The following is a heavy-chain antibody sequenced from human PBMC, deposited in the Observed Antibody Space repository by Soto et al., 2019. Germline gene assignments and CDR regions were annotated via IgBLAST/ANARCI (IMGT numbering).Heavy chain of an antibody. CDR1: GFTFSNYE. V-gene: IGHV3-48*03. CDR2: ISSGGGSK. D-gene: IGHD4-17*01. J-gene: IGHJ2*01. Sequence: QPGGSLRLSCVGSGFTFSNYEMTWVRQAPGKGPQWVSYISSGGGSKYFAAPVKGRVSISRDNAKNSLFLDMNNLRGEDTALYYCARLSLAAPTGLYLDLWGRGTMVTVYS. CDR3: ARLSLAAPTGLYLDL.